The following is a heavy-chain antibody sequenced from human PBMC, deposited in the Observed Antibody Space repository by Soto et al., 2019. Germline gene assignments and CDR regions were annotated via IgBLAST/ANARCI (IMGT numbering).Heavy chain of an antibody. CDR3: ARDREGYSGFDYPAY. J-gene: IGHJ4*02. CDR2: ISYGGSNK. CDR1: GLTFSRYA. V-gene: IGHV3-30-3*01. Sequence: QVQLVESGGGVVQPGRSLRLSCAASGLTFSRYAMHWVLQAPGKGLEWVAIISYGGSNKYYADSVRGRFTISRDNSNNTLYLQMNSLRAEDTAVYYCARDREGYSGFDYPAYWGQGTLVTVSS. D-gene: IGHD5-12*01.